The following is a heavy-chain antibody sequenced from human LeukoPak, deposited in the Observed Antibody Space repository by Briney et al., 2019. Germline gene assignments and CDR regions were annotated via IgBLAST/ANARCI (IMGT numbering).Heavy chain of an antibody. CDR1: GGSFSGYY. CDR2: INHSGST. Sequence: SETLSLTCAVYGGSFSGYYWSWIRQPPGKGLEWIGEINHSGSTNYNPSLKSRVTISVDTSKNQFSLKLSSVTAADTAVYYCARMVSFDNWGQGTLVTVFS. J-gene: IGHJ4*02. D-gene: IGHD5-18*01. CDR3: ARMVSFDN. V-gene: IGHV4-34*01.